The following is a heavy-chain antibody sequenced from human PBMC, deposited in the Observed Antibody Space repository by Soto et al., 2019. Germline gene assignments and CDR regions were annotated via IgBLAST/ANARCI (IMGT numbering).Heavy chain of an antibody. CDR2: INIGSGNT. CDR1: GYAFSSYA. Sequence: QVQLVQSGAEEKKPGASVKVSCKASGYAFSSYAMHWVRQAPGQRLEWMGWINIGSGNTEYSQNFQDRITITRDTSASTVYMELSSRRSEDTAVYYCARDGGDCGYRLIYYYYIGMDVWGQGTTVSVSS. J-gene: IGHJ6*02. D-gene: IGHD2-21*02. V-gene: IGHV1-3*05. CDR3: ARDGGDCGYRLIYYYYIGMDV.